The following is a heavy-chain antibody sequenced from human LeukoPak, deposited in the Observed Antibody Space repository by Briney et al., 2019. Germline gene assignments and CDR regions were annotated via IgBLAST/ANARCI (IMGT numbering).Heavy chain of an antibody. J-gene: IGHJ6*03. CDR2: IQQDGSEK. D-gene: IGHD2-2*02. Sequence: GGSLRLSCVASGFTFSNYWMSWVRQAPGKGLEWVANIQQDGSEKYYVESVEGRFTISRDNAKNSLYLQMNSLRAEDTAVYYCVVVPAAISGYYYYYMDVWGKGTTVTVSS. CDR1: GFTFSNYW. CDR3: VVVPAAISGYYYYYMDV. V-gene: IGHV3-7*01.